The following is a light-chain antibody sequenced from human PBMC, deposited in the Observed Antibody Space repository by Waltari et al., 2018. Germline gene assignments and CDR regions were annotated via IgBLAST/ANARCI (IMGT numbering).Light chain of an antibody. CDR1: QDISNY. V-gene: IGKV1-33*01. CDR2: DTS. J-gene: IGKJ5*01. CDR3: QQYENFPVT. Sequence: DIQVTQSPSSLSASVGDRVTITCQASQDISNYLNWYQQKPGKAPKLLIYDTSHLQTGVPSRFSGSGGGTDFTFTISSLQPEDIAKYYCQQYENFPVTFGQGTRLEIK.